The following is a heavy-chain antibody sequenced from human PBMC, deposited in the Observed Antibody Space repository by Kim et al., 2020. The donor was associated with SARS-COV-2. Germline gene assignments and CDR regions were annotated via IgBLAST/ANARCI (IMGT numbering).Heavy chain of an antibody. Sequence: GGSLRLSCAASGFTFSNARMSWVRQAPGKGLEWVGRIKSKTDGGTTDYAAPVKGRFTISRDDSKNTLYLQMNSLKTEDTAVYYCTTPPGALWFGEIGGGTFDYWGQGTLVTVSS. J-gene: IGHJ4*02. CDR3: TTPPGALWFGEIGGGTFDY. V-gene: IGHV3-15*01. D-gene: IGHD3-10*01. CDR1: GFTFSNAR. CDR2: IKSKTDGGTT.